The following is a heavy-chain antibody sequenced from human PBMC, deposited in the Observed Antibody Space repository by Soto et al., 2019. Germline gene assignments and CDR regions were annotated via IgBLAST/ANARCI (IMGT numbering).Heavy chain of an antibody. D-gene: IGHD7-27*01. CDR2: IRATGDTT. V-gene: IGHV3-23*01. CDR1: GFGFGGFA. CDR3: ANENGILGANWGIFQS. Sequence: EVQLLESGGGLVQPGGSLRLSCAASGFGFGGFAMNWVRQAPGKGLAWVSAIRATGDTTHYADSVKGRFTTSRDNSKNILYLQMNRLRAEDTAVYYCANENGILGANWGIFQSWGQGTLVTVSS. J-gene: IGHJ5*02.